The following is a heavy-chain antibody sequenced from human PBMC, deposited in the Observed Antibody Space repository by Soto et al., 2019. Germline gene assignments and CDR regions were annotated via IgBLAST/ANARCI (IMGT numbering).Heavy chain of an antibody. J-gene: IGHJ4*02. CDR1: GGSISSYY. Sequence: SETLSLTCTVSGGSISSYYWSWIRQPPGKGLEWIGYIYYSGSTNYNPSLKSRVTISVDTSKNQFSLKLSSVTAADTAVYYCARGGGLNSYDSSGYYDYWGQGTLVTVSS. D-gene: IGHD3-22*01. V-gene: IGHV4-59*01. CDR2: IYYSGST. CDR3: ARGGGLNSYDSSGYYDY.